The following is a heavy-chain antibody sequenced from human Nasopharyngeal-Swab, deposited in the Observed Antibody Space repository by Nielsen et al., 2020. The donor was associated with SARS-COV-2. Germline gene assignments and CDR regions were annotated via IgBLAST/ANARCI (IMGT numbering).Heavy chain of an antibody. CDR2: ISGSGGST. Sequence: GGSLRLSCAASGFTFSCYAMSWVRQAPGKGLEWVSAISGSGGSTYYADSVKGRFTISRDNSKNTLYLQMNSLRAEDTAVYYCAKAGGITMIVVVRRYYFDYWGQGTLVTVSS. J-gene: IGHJ4*02. D-gene: IGHD3-22*01. V-gene: IGHV3-23*01. CDR3: AKAGGITMIVVVRRYYFDY. CDR1: GFTFSCYA.